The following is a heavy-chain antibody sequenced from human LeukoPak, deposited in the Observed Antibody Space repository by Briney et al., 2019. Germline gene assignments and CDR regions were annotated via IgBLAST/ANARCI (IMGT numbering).Heavy chain of an antibody. CDR1: VYTFTVYY. V-gene: IGHV1-2*02. CDR3: ARDCSSDFWSGYSPYFDY. J-gene: IGHJ4*02. D-gene: IGHD3-3*01. CDR2: INPNSGGT. Sequence: ASVTVSCKASVYTFTVYYMHWVRQAPGQGREWMGWINPNSGGTNYAQKFQGRVTMTRDTSISTAYMELSRLRSDDTAVYYCARDCSSDFWSGYSPYFDYWGQGTLVTVSS.